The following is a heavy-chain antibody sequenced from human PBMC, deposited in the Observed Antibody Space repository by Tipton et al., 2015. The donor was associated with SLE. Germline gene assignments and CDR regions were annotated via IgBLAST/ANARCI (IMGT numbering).Heavy chain of an antibody. J-gene: IGHJ4*02. CDR3: ARDGYYGSGTTDEF. D-gene: IGHD3-10*01. V-gene: IGHV3-33*01. CDR1: GFTFSSYG. CDR2: IWYDGSKE. Sequence: SLRLSCAASGFTFSSYGMHWVRQAPGKGLEWVAVIWYDGSKEDYADSVKGRFTSSRDNSKNTVYLHMNSLRVEDTAVYYCARDGYYGSGTTDEFWGQGTLVTVSS.